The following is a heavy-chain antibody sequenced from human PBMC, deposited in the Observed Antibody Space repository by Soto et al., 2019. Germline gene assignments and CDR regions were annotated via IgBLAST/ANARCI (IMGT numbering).Heavy chain of an antibody. D-gene: IGHD6-13*01. CDR3: ARDGAAGRYDDGMDV. Sequence: PGGSLRLSCAASGFTFISYSMNWVRQAPGKGLEWVSSISSSSSYIYYADSVKGRFTISRDNAKNSLYLQMNSLRAEDTAVYYCARDGAAGRYDDGMDVWGQGTTVTVSS. CDR1: GFTFISYS. V-gene: IGHV3-21*01. CDR2: ISSSSSYI. J-gene: IGHJ6*02.